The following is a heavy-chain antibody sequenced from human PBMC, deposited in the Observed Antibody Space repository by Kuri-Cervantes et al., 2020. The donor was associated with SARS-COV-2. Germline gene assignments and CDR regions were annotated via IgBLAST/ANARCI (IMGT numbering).Heavy chain of an antibody. CDR1: GYTLTELS. V-gene: IGHV1-24*01. J-gene: IGHJ4*02. D-gene: IGHD3-16*02. CDR3: AREGRGSNYDYVWGSYRSLQFGY. CDR2: FDPEDGET. Sequence: ASVKVSCKVSGYTLTELSMHWVRQAPGKGLEWMGGFDPEDGETIYAQKFQGRVTMTEDTSTDTAYMELSSLRSEDTAVYYCAREGRGSNYDYVWGSYRSLQFGYWGQGTLVTVSS.